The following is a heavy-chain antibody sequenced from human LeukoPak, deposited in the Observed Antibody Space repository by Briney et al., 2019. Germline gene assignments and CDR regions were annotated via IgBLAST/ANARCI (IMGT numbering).Heavy chain of an antibody. J-gene: IGHJ3*02. D-gene: IGHD5-12*01. V-gene: IGHV3-48*01. CDR3: ARDSPQALAILHAFDI. CDR1: GFTFSSYT. CDR2: ISSISSTI. Sequence: GGSLRLSCAASGFTFSSYTMNWLRRAPGKGLEGVTKISSISSTIYYAESVKGRFTISRDNAKNSLYLQMNSLRAEDTAVYYCARDSPQALAILHAFDIWGHGTMVTVSS.